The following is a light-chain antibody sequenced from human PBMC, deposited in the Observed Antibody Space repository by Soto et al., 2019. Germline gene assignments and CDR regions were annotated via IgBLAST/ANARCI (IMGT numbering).Light chain of an antibody. CDR3: KHFYSPPPT. V-gene: IGKV1-8*01. Sequence: AIRMTQFPSSFSASIGDRVTITCRASHDITSSLAWYQHIQGRAPKLLISGASNLQFGVPSRFSGSGSGTDFTLTISSLQSEDFAPYSCKHFYSPPPTFGRGTRVEMK. J-gene: IGKJ1*01. CDR2: GAS. CDR1: HDITSS.